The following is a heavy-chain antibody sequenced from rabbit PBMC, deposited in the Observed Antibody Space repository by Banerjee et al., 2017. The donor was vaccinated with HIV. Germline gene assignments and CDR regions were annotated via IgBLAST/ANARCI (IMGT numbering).Heavy chain of an antibody. CDR1: GFSFSSGYD. D-gene: IGHD3-1*01. J-gene: IGHJ4*01. CDR2: IYTGSGIA. CDR3: ARDLGGSINL. Sequence: QEQLEESGGGLVKPGASLTLTCKASGFSFSSGYDMCWVRQPPGKGLEWIACIYTGSGIAYYASWAKGRFTISKTSSTTVTLQMTSLTAADTATYFCARDLGGSINLWGPGPLVTVS. V-gene: IGHV1S45*01.